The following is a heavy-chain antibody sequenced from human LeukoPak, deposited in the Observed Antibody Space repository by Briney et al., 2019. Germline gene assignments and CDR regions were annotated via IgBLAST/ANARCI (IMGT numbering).Heavy chain of an antibody. D-gene: IGHD3-3*01. Sequence: GGSLRLSCAASRFTFSSYSMNWVRQAPGKGLEWVSYISSSSSTIYYADSVKGRFTISRDNAKNSLYLQMNSLRAEDTAVYYCARDGWSGYYYFDYWGQGTLVTVSS. CDR2: ISSSSSTI. V-gene: IGHV3-48*01. CDR1: RFTFSSYS. J-gene: IGHJ4*02. CDR3: ARDGWSGYYYFDY.